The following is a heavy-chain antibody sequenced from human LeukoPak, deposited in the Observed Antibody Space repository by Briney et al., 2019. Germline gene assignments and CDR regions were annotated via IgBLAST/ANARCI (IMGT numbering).Heavy chain of an antibody. CDR2: IRSKAYGETA. Sequence: GGSLRLSCTASGFTFGDYAMSWIRQAPGKGLEWVGFIRSKAYGETADCAASVKGRFTISRDDSKAIAYLQMNSLKTEDTAVYHSTRDRGAYNLYDYWGQGTLVTVSS. D-gene: IGHD1-1*01. V-gene: IGHV3-49*03. J-gene: IGHJ4*02. CDR3: TRDRGAYNLYDY. CDR1: GFTFGDYA.